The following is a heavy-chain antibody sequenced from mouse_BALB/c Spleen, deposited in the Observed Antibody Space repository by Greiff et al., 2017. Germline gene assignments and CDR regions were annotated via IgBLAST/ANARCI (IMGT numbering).Heavy chain of an antibody. D-gene: IGHD4-1*01. V-gene: IGHV2-9*02. CDR2: IWAGGST. CDR1: GFSLTSYG. CDR3: ARKLTGPMDY. J-gene: IGHJ4*01. Sequence: VHLVESGPGLVAPSQSLSITCTVSGFSLTSYGVHWVRQPPGKGLEWLGVIWAGGSTNYNSALMSRLSISKDNSKSQVFLKMNSLQTDDTAMYYCARKLTGPMDYWGQGTSVTVSS.